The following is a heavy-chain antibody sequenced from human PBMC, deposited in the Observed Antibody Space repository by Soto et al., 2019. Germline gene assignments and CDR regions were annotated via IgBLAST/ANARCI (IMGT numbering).Heavy chain of an antibody. CDR2: INGVNGNT. CDR1: GYTFRAYS. Sequence: QVQVVQSGAEVNKPGGSVKVSCKASGYTFRAYSMNWVRQAPGQRLEWMGWINGVNGNTEYSQTFQGRVTITRDTSASIAYMELSSLRPEDTAVYYCARGSNAGLDYWGQGTLVTVSS. D-gene: IGHD4-4*01. V-gene: IGHV1-3*01. CDR3: ARGSNAGLDY. J-gene: IGHJ4*02.